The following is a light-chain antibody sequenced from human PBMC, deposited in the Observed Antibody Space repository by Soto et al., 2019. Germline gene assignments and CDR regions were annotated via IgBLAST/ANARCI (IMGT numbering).Light chain of an antibody. V-gene: IGLV4-69*01. CDR2: LNSDGSH. CDR1: SGHSSYA. CDR3: QTWGTGIHVV. J-gene: IGLJ2*01. Sequence: QLVLTQSPSASASLGASVKLTCTLSSGHSSYAIAWHQQQPEKGPRYLMKLNSDGSHSKGDGIPDRFSGSSSGAERYLTISSLQSEDVADYYCQTWGTGIHVVFGGGTQLTVL.